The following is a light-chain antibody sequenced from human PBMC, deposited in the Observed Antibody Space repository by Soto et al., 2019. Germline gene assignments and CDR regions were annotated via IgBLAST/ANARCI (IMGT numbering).Light chain of an antibody. J-gene: IGKJ1*01. CDR3: LQSYKTLWT. CDR1: QTIANF. V-gene: IGKV1-39*01. CDR2: AAS. Sequence: QMTQSPSSLSASVGDTVIITCRASQTIANFLSWYQQKPGKAPKLLIYAASSLRSGVPSRFRGTRSETDFTLTINSLQPDDFATYYCLQSYKTLWTFGQGTKVEL.